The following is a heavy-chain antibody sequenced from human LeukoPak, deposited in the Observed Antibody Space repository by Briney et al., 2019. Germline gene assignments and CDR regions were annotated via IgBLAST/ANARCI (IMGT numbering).Heavy chain of an antibody. CDR3: AKVLGKLGYCSSTSCDVDMDV. CDR1: GFTFSSYG. D-gene: IGHD2-2*01. J-gene: IGHJ6*03. CDR2: ISGSGGST. V-gene: IGHV3-23*01. Sequence: GGSLRLSCAASGFTFSSYGMSWVRQAPGKGLEWVSAISGSGGSTYYADSVKGRFTISRDNSKNTLYLQMNSLRAEDTAVYYCAKVLGKLGYCSSTSCDVDMDVWGKGTTVTVSS.